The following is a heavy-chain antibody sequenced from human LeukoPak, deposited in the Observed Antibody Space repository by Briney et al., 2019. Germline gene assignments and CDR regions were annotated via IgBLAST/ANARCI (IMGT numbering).Heavy chain of an antibody. Sequence: SETLSLTCTVSGGSISSYSYYGGWVRQPPGKGLEWIGSFDYRANTFYNPSLESRVTISVDTSNNQFSLKLRSVTAADTAFYYCTRRRSMAAGATWSQGTLVTVSS. J-gene: IGHJ4*02. V-gene: IGHV4-39*01. D-gene: IGHD6-13*01. CDR3: TRRRSMAAGAT. CDR1: GGSISSYSYY. CDR2: FDYRANT.